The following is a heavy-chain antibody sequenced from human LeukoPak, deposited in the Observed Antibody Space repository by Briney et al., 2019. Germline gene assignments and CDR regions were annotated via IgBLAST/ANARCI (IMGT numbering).Heavy chain of an antibody. CDR1: GGTFSSYA. D-gene: IGHD3-9*01. Sequence: SVKVSCKASGGTFSSYAFSWVRQAPGQGLEWMGGIIPIFGTANYAQKFQGRVTITADESTSTAYMELSSLRSEDTAVYYCARTIMGTYYDILTGYQQGFDYYYCMDVWGKGTTVTISS. J-gene: IGHJ6*03. CDR3: ARTIMGTYYDILTGYQQGFDYYYCMDV. CDR2: IIPIFGTA. V-gene: IGHV1-69*13.